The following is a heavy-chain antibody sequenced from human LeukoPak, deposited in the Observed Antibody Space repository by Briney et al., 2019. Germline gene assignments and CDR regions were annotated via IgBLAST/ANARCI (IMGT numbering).Heavy chain of an antibody. D-gene: IGHD6-6*01. CDR3: ARDSYSSSRPRSDAFDI. V-gene: IGHV3-21*01. Sequence: GGSLRLSCAASGFTFSSYSMNWVRQAPGKGLEWVSSISSSSSYIYYADSVKGRFTISRDNAKNSLYLQMNSLRAEDTAVYYCARDSYSSSRPRSDAFDIWGQGTMVTVSS. CDR2: ISSSSSYI. J-gene: IGHJ3*02. CDR1: GFTFSSYS.